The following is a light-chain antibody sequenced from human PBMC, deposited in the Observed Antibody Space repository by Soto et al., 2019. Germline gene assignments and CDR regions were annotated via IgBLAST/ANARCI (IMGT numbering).Light chain of an antibody. CDR2: EVS. V-gene: IGLV2-8*01. Sequence: QSVLTQPPSASGSPGQSVTLSCTGTSSDVGGYNYVSWYQQHPGKAPKLMIYEVSKRPSGVPDRFSGSKSGNTASLTVSGLQAEDEAAYYCSSYAGSNNFVVFGGGTKVTVL. J-gene: IGLJ2*01. CDR1: SSDVGGYNY. CDR3: SSYAGSNNFVV.